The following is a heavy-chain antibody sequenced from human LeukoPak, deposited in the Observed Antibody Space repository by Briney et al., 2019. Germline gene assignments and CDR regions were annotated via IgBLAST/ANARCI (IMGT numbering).Heavy chain of an antibody. V-gene: IGHV4-38-2*01. D-gene: IGHD2-15*01. CDR1: GYSISSGYY. CDR3: ARVWFGYCSGGSCYSSNYYYYMDV. CDR2: IYHSGST. Sequence: PSETLSLTCAVSGYSISSGYYWGWIRQPPGKGLEWIWRIYHSGSTYYNPSLKSRVTISVDTSKNQFSLKLSSVTAADTAVYYCARVWFGYCSGGSCYSSNYYYYMDVWGKGTTVTVSS. J-gene: IGHJ6*03.